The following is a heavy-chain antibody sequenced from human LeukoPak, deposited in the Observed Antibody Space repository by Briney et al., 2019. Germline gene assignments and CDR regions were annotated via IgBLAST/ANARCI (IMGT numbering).Heavy chain of an antibody. V-gene: IGHV1-69*04. D-gene: IGHD3-10*01. Sequence: SVKVSFKASGGTFSSYAISWVRQAPGQGLEWMGRIIPILGIANYAQKFQGRVTITADKSTSTAYMELSSLRSEDTAVYYCARAGDYYGSGIDYWGQGTLVTVSS. CDR3: ARAGDYYGSGIDY. CDR2: IIPILGIA. CDR1: GGTFSSYA. J-gene: IGHJ4*02.